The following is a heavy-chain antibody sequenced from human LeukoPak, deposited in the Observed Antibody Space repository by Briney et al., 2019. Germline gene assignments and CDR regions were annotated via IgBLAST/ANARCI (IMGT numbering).Heavy chain of an antibody. CDR2: IYPGDSDT. Sequence: GESLKISCKGSGYSFTNYWIAWVRQMPGKGLEWMGIIYPGDSDTRYSPSFQGQVTISADKSISTAYLQWSSLKASDTAMYYCALSSRVGATGFDYWGQGTLVTVSS. D-gene: IGHD1-26*01. CDR3: ALSSRVGATGFDY. CDR1: GYSFTNYW. J-gene: IGHJ4*02. V-gene: IGHV5-51*01.